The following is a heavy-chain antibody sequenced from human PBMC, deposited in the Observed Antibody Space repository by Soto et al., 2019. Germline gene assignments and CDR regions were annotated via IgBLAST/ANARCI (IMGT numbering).Heavy chain of an antibody. CDR1: GYTFTSYG. D-gene: IGHD3-3*01. V-gene: IGHV1-18*01. Sequence: GASVKVSCKASGYTFTSYGISWVRQAPGQGLEWMGWMSAYNGNTSYAQKLQGRVTMTRNTSISTAYMELSSLRSEDTAVYYCARGYRGRFLEWLGYYMDVWGKGTTVTVSS. CDR2: MSAYNGNT. J-gene: IGHJ6*03. CDR3: ARGYRGRFLEWLGYYMDV.